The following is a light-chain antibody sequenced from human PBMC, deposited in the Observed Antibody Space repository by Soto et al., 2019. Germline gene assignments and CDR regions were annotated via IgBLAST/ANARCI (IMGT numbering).Light chain of an antibody. CDR3: QQYGSSPRT. CDR2: GAS. J-gene: IGKJ1*01. Sequence: EIVLTQSPATLSLSPGERATLSCRASQSVSSSYLAWYQQKPGQAPRLLIYGASSRATGIPDRFSGGGSGTDFTLTISRLEPEDFAMYYCQQYGSSPRTFGQGTKVDIK. V-gene: IGKV3-20*01. CDR1: QSVSSSY.